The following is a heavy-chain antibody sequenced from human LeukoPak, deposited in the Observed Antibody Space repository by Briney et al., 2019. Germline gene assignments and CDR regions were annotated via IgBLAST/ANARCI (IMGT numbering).Heavy chain of an antibody. CDR1: GFTFSTYW. J-gene: IGHJ4*02. Sequence: PGGSLRLSCAASGFTFSTYWMHWVRQAPGKGLVWVSRIDHDGINTYYADSVKGRFTISRDNAKNTLYLQMNSLRAKDTAVYYCARDRGYDSSGYYYAHFDYWGQGTLVTVSS. CDR2: IDHDGINT. D-gene: IGHD3-22*01. CDR3: ARDRGYDSSGYYYAHFDY. V-gene: IGHV3-74*01.